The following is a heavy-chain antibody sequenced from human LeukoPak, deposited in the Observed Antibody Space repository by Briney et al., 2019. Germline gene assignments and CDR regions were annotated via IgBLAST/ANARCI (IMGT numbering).Heavy chain of an antibody. D-gene: IGHD6-19*01. CDR3: ARRAYSSGWYGSEIDY. V-gene: IGHV5-51*01. CDR1: GYSFTSYW. CDR2: IYPGDSDT. J-gene: IGHJ4*02. Sequence: GESLKISCKGSGYSFTSYWIGWVRQMPGKGLEWMGIIYPGDSDTRYSPSFQGQVTISADKSISTAYLQWSSLKASDTAMYYCARRAYSSGWYGSEIDYWGQGTLVTVSS.